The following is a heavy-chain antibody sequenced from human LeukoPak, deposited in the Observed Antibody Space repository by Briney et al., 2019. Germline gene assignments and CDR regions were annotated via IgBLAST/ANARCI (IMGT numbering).Heavy chain of an antibody. Sequence: GGSLRLSCAVSGFTFSTYWMHWVRQVPGKGLVWVSRINTDGSSTSYADSAKGRFTISRDNAKNTLYLQMNSLRAEDTAVYYCTRVGYCATTSCRTAFDIWGQGTMVTVSS. V-gene: IGHV3-74*01. CDR2: INTDGSST. CDR1: GFTFSTYW. J-gene: IGHJ3*02. CDR3: TRVGYCATTSCRTAFDI. D-gene: IGHD2-2*01.